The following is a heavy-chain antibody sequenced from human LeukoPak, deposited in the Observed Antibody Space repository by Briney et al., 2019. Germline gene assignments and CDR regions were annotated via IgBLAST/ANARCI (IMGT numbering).Heavy chain of an antibody. D-gene: IGHD3-10*01. J-gene: IGHJ4*02. CDR3: ARGDARDYYGSGSFPFDY. Sequence: SQTLSLTCTVSGGSISSGSYYWSWIRQPAGKGLEWTGRIYTSGSTNYNPSLKSRVTISVDTSKNQFSLKLSSVTAADTAVYYCARGDARDYYGSGSFPFDYWGQGTLLTVSS. CDR2: IYTSGST. V-gene: IGHV4-61*02. CDR1: GGSISSGSYY.